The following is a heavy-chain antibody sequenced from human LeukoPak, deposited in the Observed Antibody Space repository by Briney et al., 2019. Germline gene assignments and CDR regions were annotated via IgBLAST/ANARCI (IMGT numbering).Heavy chain of an antibody. V-gene: IGHV3-23*01. Sequence: PGGSLRLSCAASGCTFSSYAMSWVRQAPGKGLEWVSAISGSGGSTYYADSVKGRFTISRDNSKNTLYLQMNSLRAEDTAVYYCAKAKVAGAPLYYYYMDVWGKGTTVTVSS. D-gene: IGHD7-27*01. J-gene: IGHJ6*03. CDR3: AKAKVAGAPLYYYYMDV. CDR2: ISGSGGST. CDR1: GCTFSSYA.